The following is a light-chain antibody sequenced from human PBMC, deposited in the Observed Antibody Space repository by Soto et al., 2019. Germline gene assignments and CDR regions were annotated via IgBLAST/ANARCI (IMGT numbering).Light chain of an antibody. CDR2: GAS. Sequence: MSQSPATLSLSPGERFTLSCRASQNIHNHMSWFLQIPGQAPRLLIYGASSRATGIPDRFSGSGSGTDFTLTISRLEPEDFAVYYCQQYGSSPLTFGGGTRLEIK. CDR1: QNIHNH. CDR3: QQYGSSPLT. J-gene: IGKJ5*01. V-gene: IGKV3-20*01.